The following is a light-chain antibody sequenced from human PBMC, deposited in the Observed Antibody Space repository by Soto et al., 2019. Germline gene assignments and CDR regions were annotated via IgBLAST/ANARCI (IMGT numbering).Light chain of an antibody. CDR1: SSDVGGYNY. Sequence: QSVLTQPASVSGSPGQSITISCTGTSSDVGGYNYVSWYQQQPGKAPKLMIYDVTSRPSGVSNRFSGSKSGNTASLILSGLQAEDEADYYCASYTSSRTLVFGGGTKLTVL. CDR3: ASYTSSRTLV. J-gene: IGLJ3*02. V-gene: IGLV2-14*01. CDR2: DVT.